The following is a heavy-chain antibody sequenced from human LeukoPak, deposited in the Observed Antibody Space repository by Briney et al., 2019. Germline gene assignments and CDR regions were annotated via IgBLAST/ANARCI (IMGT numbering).Heavy chain of an antibody. CDR1: EYTFTSYY. V-gene: IGHV1-46*01. CDR2: INPSGGST. D-gene: IGHD3-10*01. CDR3: ARESLYGSGSYSSSYYGMDV. Sequence: ASVRACCTASEYTFTSYYMHWVRQAPGQGLGCRGIINPSGGSTSYAQKFQGRVPMTRDTSTSTVYMELSSLRSEDAAVYYCARESLYGSGSYSSSYYGMDVWGQGTTATVS. J-gene: IGHJ6*02.